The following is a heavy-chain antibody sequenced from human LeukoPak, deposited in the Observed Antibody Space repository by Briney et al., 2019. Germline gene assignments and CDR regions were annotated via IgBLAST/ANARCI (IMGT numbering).Heavy chain of an antibody. D-gene: IGHD3-16*02. J-gene: IGHJ4*02. Sequence: GGSLRLSCAASGFTFSSYAMSWVRQAPGKGLEWVSAISGSGGSTYYADSVKGRFTISRDNSKNTLYLQMNSLRAEDTAVYYCAKATTFGGVIVQAHFDYWGQGTLVTVSS. CDR3: AKATTFGGVIVQAHFDY. CDR1: GFTFSSYA. CDR2: ISGSGGST. V-gene: IGHV3-23*01.